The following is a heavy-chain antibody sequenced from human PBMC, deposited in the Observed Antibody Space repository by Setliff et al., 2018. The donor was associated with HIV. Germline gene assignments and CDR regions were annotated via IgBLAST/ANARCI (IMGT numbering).Heavy chain of an antibody. J-gene: IGHJ4*02. CDR1: GESFSGYY. CDR3: ARGFTFGGALVISYYFHS. D-gene: IGHD3-16*02. CDR2: INHSGSV. Sequence: SETLSLTCAVYGESFSGYYWSWIRQPPGKGLEWIGEINHSGSVNYNPSLKSRVTISVDTSKNQFSLKMSSVTAADTAVYYCARGFTFGGALVISYYFHSWGQGTLVTVSS. V-gene: IGHV4-34*01.